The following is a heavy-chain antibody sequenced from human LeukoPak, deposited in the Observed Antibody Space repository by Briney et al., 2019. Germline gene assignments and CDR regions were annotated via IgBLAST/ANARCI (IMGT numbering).Heavy chain of an antibody. J-gene: IGHJ4*02. V-gene: IGHV3-23*01. Sequence: GGSLRLSCAASGFTFSDYALGWVRQAPGRGLEWVATLSGSGAGTYYSDSVQGRFTISRDNSKRTLFLQMNSLRAEDTAFYYCARSAAVTGQFDFWGQGTLVTVSS. CDR2: LSGSGAGT. CDR1: GFTFSDYA. CDR3: ARSAAVTGQFDF. D-gene: IGHD6-19*01.